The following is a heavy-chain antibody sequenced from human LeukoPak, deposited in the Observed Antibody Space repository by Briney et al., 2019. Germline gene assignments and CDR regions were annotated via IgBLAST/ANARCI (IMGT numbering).Heavy chain of an antibody. Sequence: GGSLRLSCAASGFTFDDYTMHWVRQAPGKGLEWVSAISGSGGSTYYADSVKGRFTISRDNSKNTLYLQMNSLRAEDTAVYYCAKLPGSVVVPAGDYYYMDVWGKGTTVTVSS. D-gene: IGHD2-2*01. CDR2: ISGSGGST. CDR3: AKLPGSVVVPAGDYYYMDV. CDR1: GFTFDDYT. V-gene: IGHV3-23*01. J-gene: IGHJ6*03.